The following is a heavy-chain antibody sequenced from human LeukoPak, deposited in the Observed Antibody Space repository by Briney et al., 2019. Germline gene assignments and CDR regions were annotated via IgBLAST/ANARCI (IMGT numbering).Heavy chain of an antibody. V-gene: IGHV4-30-4*01. D-gene: IGHD2-15*01. J-gene: IGHJ3*02. CDR3: ARDCSGGSCYGAFDI. Sequence: SQTLSLTCTVSGASIRSGDYYWSWIRQPPGKGLEWIGYIYDSGSTYYNPSLKSRITISVDTSENRFALKLSSVTATDTAVYYCARDCSGGSCYGAFDIWGQGTMVTVSS. CDR1: GASIRSGDYY. CDR2: IYDSGST.